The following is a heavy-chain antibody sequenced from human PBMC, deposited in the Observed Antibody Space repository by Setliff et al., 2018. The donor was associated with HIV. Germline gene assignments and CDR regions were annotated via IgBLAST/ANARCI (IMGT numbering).Heavy chain of an antibody. CDR3: AKSSPSIGYITDC. Sequence: SETLSLTCSVSGVSISSYYWSWIRHSPGKGLEWIGIIFPGGATNYNPSLTSRVTISVGTSKNHLFLKLTSVTTADTAVYFCAKSSPSIGYITDCWGQGAPVTVSS. J-gene: IGHJ4*02. D-gene: IGHD5-12*01. CDR1: GVSISSYY. V-gene: IGHV4-59*01. CDR2: IFPGGAT.